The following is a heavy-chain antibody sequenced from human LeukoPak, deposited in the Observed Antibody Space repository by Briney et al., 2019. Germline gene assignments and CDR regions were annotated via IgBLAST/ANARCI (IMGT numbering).Heavy chain of an antibody. V-gene: IGHV1-2*02. Sequence: ASVKVSCKASGYSFTGYFIHWVRQAPGQGLEWMGWMNPNGGGSKYAQNFQDRITMTRDKSISTAYLQWSSLKASDTAMYYCARREGGGFYYDGWGQGTLVTVSS. CDR3: ARREGGGFYYDG. CDR1: GYSFTGYF. D-gene: IGHD3-16*01. J-gene: IGHJ4*02. CDR2: MNPNGGGS.